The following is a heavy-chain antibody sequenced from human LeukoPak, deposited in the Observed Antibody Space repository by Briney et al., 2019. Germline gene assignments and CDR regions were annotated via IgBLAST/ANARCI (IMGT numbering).Heavy chain of an antibody. J-gene: IGHJ4*02. Sequence: GGSLRLSCAASGFTFDSYGMNWVRQAPGKGLEWISSISNSSTYIYYADSVKGRFTISRDNAKNSLYLQMNSLRAEDTAVYYCARAYCSSTRCSYYFDSWGQGTLVTVSS. D-gene: IGHD2-2*01. CDR2: ISNSSTYI. V-gene: IGHV3-21*01. CDR1: GFTFDSYG. CDR3: ARAYCSSTRCSYYFDS.